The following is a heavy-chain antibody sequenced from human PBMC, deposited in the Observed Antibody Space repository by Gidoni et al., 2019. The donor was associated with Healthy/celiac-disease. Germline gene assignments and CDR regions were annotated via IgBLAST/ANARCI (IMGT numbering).Heavy chain of an antibody. J-gene: IGHJ4*02. Sequence: VQLVQSGAAVKKPGASVKVSCKASGYTFTRYYMHWVRQAPGQGLEWMGIINPSGGSTSYAQKFQGRVTMTRDTSTSTVYMELSSLRSEDTAVYYCASESMITFGGVITSFDYWGQGTLVTVSS. CDR3: ASESMITFGGVITSFDY. CDR1: GYTFTRYY. D-gene: IGHD3-16*02. CDR2: INPSGGST. V-gene: IGHV1-46*03.